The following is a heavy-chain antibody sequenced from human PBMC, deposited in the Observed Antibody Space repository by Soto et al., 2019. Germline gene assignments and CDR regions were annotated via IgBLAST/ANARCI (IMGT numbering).Heavy chain of an antibody. CDR1: GGSISSGGHY. D-gene: IGHD3-3*01. CDR3: ARERENTIFGVIDP. CDR2: FSYSGST. V-gene: IGHV4-31*03. Sequence: QVQLQESGPGLVKPSQTLSLTCTVSGGSISSGGHYWSWIRQRPEKGLEWIGYFSYSGSTYYNPSLKSRVTISIDTSKNQFSLKLSSVTAADTAVYYCARERENTIFGVIDPWGQGTLVTVSS. J-gene: IGHJ5*02.